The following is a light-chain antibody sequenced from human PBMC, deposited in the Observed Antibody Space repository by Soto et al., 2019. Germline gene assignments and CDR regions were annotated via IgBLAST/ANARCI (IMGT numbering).Light chain of an antibody. Sequence: EIVLTQSPATLSLSPGDRATLSCRASHSVRRYLAWYQQSPGQAPRLLIYDVSNRATGIPVRFSGSGSGTDFNLHISNRHPEDFAGHYGHQRNSRYTFGPGTKPEIK. CDR1: HSVRRY. V-gene: IGKV3-11*01. CDR3: HQRNSRYT. CDR2: DVS. J-gene: IGKJ2*01.